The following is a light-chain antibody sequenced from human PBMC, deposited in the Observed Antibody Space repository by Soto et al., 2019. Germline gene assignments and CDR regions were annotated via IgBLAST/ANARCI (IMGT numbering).Light chain of an antibody. Sequence: QSALTQPRSVSGSPGQSVTISCTGTSSDVGGYNYVSWYQQHPGKAPKLMIYDVSKRPSGVPDRFSGSKSGNTASLTISGLQAEDEADYYCCSYAGSHTLGGGTKLTVL. CDR3: CSYAGSHT. V-gene: IGLV2-11*01. CDR1: SSDVGGYNY. CDR2: DVS. J-gene: IGLJ2*01.